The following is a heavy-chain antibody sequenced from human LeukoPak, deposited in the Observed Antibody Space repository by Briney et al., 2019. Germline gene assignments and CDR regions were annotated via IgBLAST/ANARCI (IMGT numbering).Heavy chain of an antibody. V-gene: IGHV3-48*03. Sequence: GGSLRLSCGASGFTFSSYEMNWVRQAPGKGLEWVSYISGSGSVIHYADSVKGRFTISRDNAKNSLYLQMNSLRAEDTAVYYCARDRASRDWFDPWGQGTLVTVSS. CDR1: GFTFSSYE. CDR3: ARDRASRDWFDP. J-gene: IGHJ5*02. CDR2: ISGSGSVI.